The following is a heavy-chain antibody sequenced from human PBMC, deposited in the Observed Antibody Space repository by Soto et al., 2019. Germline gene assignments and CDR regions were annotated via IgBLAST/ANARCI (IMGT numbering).Heavy chain of an antibody. CDR3: ASGGNWFDP. CDR1: VGSISNYY. CDR2: MYYNGNI. D-gene: IGHD3-16*01. J-gene: IGHJ5*02. Sequence: SETLSLTCNVSVGSISNYYWTWVRQSPEKGLEWIGYMYYNGNINYNPSLKSRVTISIDTSKNQFSLTLKSVTAADTAVYYCASGGNWFDPWGQGVLVTVSS. V-gene: IGHV4-59*01.